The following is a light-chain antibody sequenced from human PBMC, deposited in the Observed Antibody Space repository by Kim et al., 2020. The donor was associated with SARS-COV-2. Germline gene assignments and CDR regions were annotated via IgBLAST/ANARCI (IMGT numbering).Light chain of an antibody. V-gene: IGKV3-15*01. CDR3: QEYNNWAPLT. CDR2: GAS. Sequence: SPGGRATPSCRASESVSGTVAWYQHRRDQAPRPVTYGASPRATALAARSSASGSGTEFTLLTTSLHSDDITFYYCQEYNNWAPLTFGAGTQVDIK. CDR1: ESVSGT. J-gene: IGKJ4*01.